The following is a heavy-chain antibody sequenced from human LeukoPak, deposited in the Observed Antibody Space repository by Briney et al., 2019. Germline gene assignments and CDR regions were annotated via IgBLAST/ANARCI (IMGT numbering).Heavy chain of an antibody. CDR2: IYYSGST. V-gene: IGHV4-59*01. Sequence: SETLSLTCAVYGGSFSGYYWSWIRQPPGKGLEWNGYIYYSGSTNYNPSLKSRVTISVDTSKNQFSLKLSSVTAADTAVYYCARETSQKGAHYMDVWGKGTTVTISS. CDR1: GGSFSGYY. D-gene: IGHD3-16*01. J-gene: IGHJ6*03. CDR3: ARETSQKGAHYMDV.